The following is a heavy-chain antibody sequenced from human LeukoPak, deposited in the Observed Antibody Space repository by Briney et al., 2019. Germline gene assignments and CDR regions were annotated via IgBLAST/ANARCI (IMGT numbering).Heavy chain of an antibody. CDR3: AKGVVPAVHDAFDI. J-gene: IGHJ3*02. V-gene: IGHV3-33*06. Sequence: GTSLRLSCASSEFSLSDYGMHWVRQAPGKGLEWVAVMWYDGSRALHADSVKGRFTISRDNSKNTLYLQMNSLRAEDTAVYYCAKGVVPAVHDAFDIWGQGTMVTVSS. CDR2: MWYDGSRA. CDR1: EFSLSDYG. D-gene: IGHD2-2*01.